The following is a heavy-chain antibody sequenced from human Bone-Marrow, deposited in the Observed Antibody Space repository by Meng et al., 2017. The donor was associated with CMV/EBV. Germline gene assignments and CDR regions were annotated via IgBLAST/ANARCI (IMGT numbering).Heavy chain of an antibody. Sequence: SETLSLTCSVSGASISGYYWGWFRQSPGKGLEWITYFYYGGVTKYNPSLENRVATSADTSKNQFSLNLSSVTAADTAVYYGARVGGDYYESSGYFPYYFDSWGQGTLVTVSS. V-gene: IGHV4-59*01. J-gene: IGHJ4*02. D-gene: IGHD3-22*01. CDR2: FYYGGVT. CDR1: GASISGYY. CDR3: ARVGGDYYESSGYFPYYFDS.